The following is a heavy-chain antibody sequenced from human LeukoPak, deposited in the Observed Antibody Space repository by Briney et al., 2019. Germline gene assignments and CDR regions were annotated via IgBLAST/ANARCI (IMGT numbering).Heavy chain of an antibody. CDR1: GFTFDDYG. V-gene: IGHV3-20*04. CDR2: INWNGGST. Sequence: GGSLRLSCAASGFTFDDYGMSRVRQAPGKGLEWVSGINWNGGSTGYADSVKGRFTISRDNAKNSLYLQMNSLRAEDTALYYCARDDWHYYDSSGYLTIFDYWGQGTLVTVSS. J-gene: IGHJ4*02. CDR3: ARDDWHYYDSSGYLTIFDY. D-gene: IGHD3-22*01.